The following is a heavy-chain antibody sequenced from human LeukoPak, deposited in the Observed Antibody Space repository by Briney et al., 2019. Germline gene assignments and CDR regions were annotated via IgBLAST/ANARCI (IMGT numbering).Heavy chain of an antibody. Sequence: GGSLRLSCAASGFTFSSYEMNWGRQAPGKGLEWVSYISSSGSTIYYADSVKGRFTISRDNAKNSLNLQVNSLRAEDTAVYYCARVKGSGCYEVDYWGQGTLVTVSS. V-gene: IGHV3-48*03. D-gene: IGHD6-19*01. J-gene: IGHJ4*02. CDR1: GFTFSSYE. CDR3: ARVKGSGCYEVDY. CDR2: ISSSGSTI.